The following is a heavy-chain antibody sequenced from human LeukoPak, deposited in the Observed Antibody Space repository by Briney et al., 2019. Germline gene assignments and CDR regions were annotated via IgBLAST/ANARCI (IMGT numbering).Heavy chain of an antibody. CDR3: ARDLEGGSSLDY. V-gene: IGHV1-2*02. D-gene: IGHD1-26*01. Sequence: GASVKVSCKASGYTFTGYYMHWVRHAPGQGLEWMGWIDPNSYGTNYAQRFQGRVTMTRDTSISTAYMELSRLKYDDPAVYYCARDLEGGSSLDYWGQGTLVTVSS. CDR2: IDPNSYGT. J-gene: IGHJ4*02. CDR1: GYTFTGYY.